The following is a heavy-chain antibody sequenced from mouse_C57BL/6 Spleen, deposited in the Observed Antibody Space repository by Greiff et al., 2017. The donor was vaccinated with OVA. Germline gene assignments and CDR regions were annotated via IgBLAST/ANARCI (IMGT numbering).Heavy chain of an antibody. CDR3: AREDYDGPYYAMDY. CDR1: GYSITSGYY. J-gene: IGHJ4*01. Sequence: DVQLQESGPGLVKPSQSLSLTCSVTGYSITSGYYWYWIRQPPGNILEWMGNISYDGSNNYNPSLKNRITITRDTSKNQFYLKLNSVTTETTATSDCAREDYDGPYYAMDYWGQGTSVTVSS. CDR2: ISYDGSN. D-gene: IGHD2-4*01. V-gene: IGHV3-6*01.